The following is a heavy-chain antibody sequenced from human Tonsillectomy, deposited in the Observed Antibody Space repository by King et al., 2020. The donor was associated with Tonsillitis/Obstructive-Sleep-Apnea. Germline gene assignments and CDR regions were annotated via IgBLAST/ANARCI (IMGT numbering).Heavy chain of an antibody. CDR1: GGSFSGYY. CDR3: ARGDIVVVTAIGGFYFDY. CDR2: INHSGST. Sequence: VQLQQWGAGLLKPSETLSLTCAVYGGSFSGYYWSWIRQPPGKGLEWIGEINHSGSTNYNPSLKSRVTISVDTSKNQFSLKLSSVTAADTAVNYCARGDIVVVTAIGGFYFDYWGQGTLVTVSS. V-gene: IGHV4-34*01. J-gene: IGHJ4*02. D-gene: IGHD2-21*02.